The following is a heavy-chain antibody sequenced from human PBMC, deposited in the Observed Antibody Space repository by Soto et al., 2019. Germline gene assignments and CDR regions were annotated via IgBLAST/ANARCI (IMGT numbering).Heavy chain of an antibody. D-gene: IGHD4-17*01. CDR1: GFDFSNSW. V-gene: IGHV3-74*03. J-gene: IGHJ6*02. CDR3: ARDKSYALAV. CDR2: INSDGSST. Sequence: GGSLRLSCAASGFDFSNSWMHWVRQVPGKGLVWVSHINSDGSSTTYADSVKGRFTISRDNARTTVYLQLDSLRVEDTAVYYCARDKSYALAVWGQGTTVTV.